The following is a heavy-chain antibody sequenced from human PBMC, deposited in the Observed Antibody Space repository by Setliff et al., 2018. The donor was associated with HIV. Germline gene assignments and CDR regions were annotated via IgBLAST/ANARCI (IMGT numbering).Heavy chain of an antibody. D-gene: IGHD3-3*01. CDR1: GYRFTGYY. V-gene: IGHV1-2*02. Sequence: ASVKVSCKASGYRFTGYYIHWVRQAPGQGLEWMGWIIPNSGDTNFAQKFQGRVTMTTDTSTNTAYMELRSLRSDDTAVYYCARDCITIFCVAQYYNYMDVWGKGTTVTVSS. CDR3: ARDCITIFCVAQYYNYMDV. CDR2: IIPNSGDT. J-gene: IGHJ6*03.